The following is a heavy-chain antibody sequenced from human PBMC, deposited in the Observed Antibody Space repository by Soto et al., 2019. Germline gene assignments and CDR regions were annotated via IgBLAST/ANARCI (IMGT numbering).Heavy chain of an antibody. Sequence: QVQLQESGPGLVKPSETLSLTCTVSGGSVSSGIYYWSWIRQPPGKGLEWLGYIYYSGSTNYNPSLKGRVTISVDTSKHQSSLKLSSGTAADTAVYYCARGRSYYDFCSGYLEAWGQGTQVTVAS. D-gene: IGHD3-3*01. V-gene: IGHV4-61*01. CDR3: ARGRSYYDFCSGYLEA. CDR2: IYYSGST. CDR1: GGSVSSGIYY. J-gene: IGHJ5*02.